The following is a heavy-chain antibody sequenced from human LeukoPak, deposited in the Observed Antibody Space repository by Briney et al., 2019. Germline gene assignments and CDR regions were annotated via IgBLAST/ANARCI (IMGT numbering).Heavy chain of an antibody. J-gene: IGHJ4*02. D-gene: IGHD3-22*01. CDR1: GYTFTSYY. CDR2: INPSGGST. Sequence: ASVKVSCKASGYTFTSYYMHWVRQAPGQGLEWMGIINPSGGSTSYAQKFQGRVTMTRDTSTSTVYMELRSLRSDDTAVYYCARYYYDSSGYPEIDYWGQGTLVTVSS. V-gene: IGHV1-46*01. CDR3: ARYYYDSSGYPEIDY.